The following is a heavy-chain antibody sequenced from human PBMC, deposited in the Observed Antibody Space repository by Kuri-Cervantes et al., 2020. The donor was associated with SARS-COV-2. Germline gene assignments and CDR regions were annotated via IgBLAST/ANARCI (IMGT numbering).Heavy chain of an antibody. CDR2: IYTSGGT. V-gene: IGHV4-4*07. CDR1: GGSISSYY. CDR3: ARDPGIAVAGGFDY. J-gene: IGHJ4*02. D-gene: IGHD6-19*01. Sequence: SETLSLTCTVSGGSISSYYWSWIRQPAGKGLEWIGRIYTSGGTNYYPSLKSRVTMSVGTSKNQFSLKLSSVPAADTAVYYCARDPGIAVAGGFDYWGQGTLVTVSS.